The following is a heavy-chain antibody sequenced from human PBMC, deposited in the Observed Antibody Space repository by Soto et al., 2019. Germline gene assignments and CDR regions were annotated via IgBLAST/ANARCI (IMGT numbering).Heavy chain of an antibody. Sequence: QVQLVESGGGVVQPGRSLRLSCAASGFTFSSYGMHWVRQAPRKGLEWVAVIWYDGSNKYYADSVKGRFTISRDNSKNTLYLQMNSLRAEDTAVYYCARGVGLIVATTDAFDIWGQGTMVTVSS. CDR3: ARGVGLIVATTDAFDI. V-gene: IGHV3-33*01. CDR2: IWYDGSNK. CDR1: GFTFSSYG. D-gene: IGHD5-12*01. J-gene: IGHJ3*02.